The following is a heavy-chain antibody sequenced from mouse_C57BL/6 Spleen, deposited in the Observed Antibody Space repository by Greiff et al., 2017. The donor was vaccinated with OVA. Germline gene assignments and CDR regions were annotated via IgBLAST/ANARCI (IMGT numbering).Heavy chain of an antibody. CDR3: ARTPYYYGSSYTFDY. Sequence: VKVVESGPELVKPGASVKISCKASGYAFSSSWMNWVKQRPGKGLEWIGRIYPGDGDTNYNGKFKGKATLTADKSSSTAYMQLSSLTSEDSAVYFCARTPYYYGSSYTFDYWGQGTTLTVSS. J-gene: IGHJ2*01. D-gene: IGHD1-1*01. V-gene: IGHV1-82*01. CDR1: GYAFSSSW. CDR2: IYPGDGDT.